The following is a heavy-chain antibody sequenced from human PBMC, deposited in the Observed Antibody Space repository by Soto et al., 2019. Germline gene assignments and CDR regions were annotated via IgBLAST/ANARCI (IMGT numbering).Heavy chain of an antibody. D-gene: IGHD3-16*01. V-gene: IGHV1-8*01. Sequence: QVQLVQSGAEVKKPGASVKVSCKASGYTFTSHDINWMRQTTGQGLEWMGWMNPNSGHTNYAQKFQGRVTMTRNTSISTAYMELTNLRSEDTAIYHCASDMITTWGQGTLVTLSS. CDR1: GYTFTSHD. CDR3: ASDMITT. J-gene: IGHJ5*02. CDR2: MNPNSGHT.